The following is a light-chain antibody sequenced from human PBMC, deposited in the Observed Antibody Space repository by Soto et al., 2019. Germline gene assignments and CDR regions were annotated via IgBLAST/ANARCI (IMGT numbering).Light chain of an antibody. V-gene: IGLV1-44*01. Sequence: QPVLTQPPSASGTPGQRVTISCSGSSSNIGSNAVNWYQQLPGTAPKLLIYDNNQRPSGVPDRFSGSKSGTSASLAISGLQSEDEADYYCAAWDDSLNASYVFGTGTKLTVL. CDR3: AAWDDSLNASYV. J-gene: IGLJ1*01. CDR1: SSNIGSNA. CDR2: DNN.